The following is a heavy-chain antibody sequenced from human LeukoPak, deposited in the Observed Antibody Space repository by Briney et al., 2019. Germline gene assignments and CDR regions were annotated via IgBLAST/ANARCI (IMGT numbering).Heavy chain of an antibody. J-gene: IGHJ4*02. CDR1: GGSISSHY. V-gene: IGHV4-59*11. D-gene: IGHD3-10*01. CDR3: ARDSGGAFDY. CDR2: IYYSGST. Sequence: SETLSLTCTVSGGSISSHYWSWIRQPPGKGLEWIGYIYYSGSTNYNPSLKSRVTISVDTSKNQFSLKLSSVTAADTAVYYCARDSGGAFDYWGQGTLVTVSS.